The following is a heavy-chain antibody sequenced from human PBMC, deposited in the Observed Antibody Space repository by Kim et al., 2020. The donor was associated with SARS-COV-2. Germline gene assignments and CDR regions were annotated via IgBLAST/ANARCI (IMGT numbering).Heavy chain of an antibody. CDR1: GLTFRDYT. J-gene: IGHJ4*02. V-gene: IGHV3-23*01. CDR3: DASDY. CDR2: ISTTGAAT. Sequence: GVSLRLSCAASGLTFRDYTMSWARQAPGKGLEWVSTISTTGAATHYADSVAGRFTISRDNFNNKVYLQMNSLTVDDTAIYYCDASDYWGQGVLVTVSS.